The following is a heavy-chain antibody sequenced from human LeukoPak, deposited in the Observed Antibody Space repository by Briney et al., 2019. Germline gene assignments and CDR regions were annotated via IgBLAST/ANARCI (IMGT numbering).Heavy chain of an antibody. J-gene: IGHJ4*02. CDR3: ASLDIVVVPAAIPRDY. CDR1: GFTFSSYS. V-gene: IGHV3-21*01. Sequence: GGSLRLSCAASGFTFSSYSMNWVRQAPGKGLEWVSSISSSSYIYYADSVKGRFTISRDNAKNSLYLQMNSLRAEDTAVYYCASLDIVVVPAAIPRDYWGQGTLVTVSS. D-gene: IGHD2-2*02. CDR2: ISSSSYI.